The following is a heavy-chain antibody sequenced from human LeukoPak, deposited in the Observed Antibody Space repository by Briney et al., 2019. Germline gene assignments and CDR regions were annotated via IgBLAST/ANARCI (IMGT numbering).Heavy chain of an antibody. CDR2: ISTSGSTI. V-gene: IGHV3-11*04. J-gene: IGHJ4*02. CDR1: GFTFSDYY. D-gene: IGHD3-22*01. Sequence: GGSLRLSCAASGFTFSDYYMSWIRQSPGNGLEWVSYISTSGSTIYYADSVKGRFTVSRDNAKHSLFRQMNSLRAEDTAVHYCARVVSENSGYQGYWGQGTLVTVSS. CDR3: ARVVSENSGYQGY.